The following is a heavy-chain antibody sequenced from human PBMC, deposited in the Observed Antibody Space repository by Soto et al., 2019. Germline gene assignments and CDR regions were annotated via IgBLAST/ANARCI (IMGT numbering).Heavy chain of an antibody. CDR2: ISAYNGNT. CDR1: CYTFTSYC. J-gene: IGHJ5*02. Sequence: ASGKVSFKACCYTFTSYCISWVLLSLWECVYFIGWISAYNGNTNYAQKLQGRVTMTTDTSTSTAYMELRSLRSDDTAVYYCARVRTDGYYYDSSGYNNWFDPWGQGTLVTVSS. V-gene: IGHV1-18*04. CDR3: ARVRTDGYYYDSSGYNNWFDP. D-gene: IGHD3-22*01.